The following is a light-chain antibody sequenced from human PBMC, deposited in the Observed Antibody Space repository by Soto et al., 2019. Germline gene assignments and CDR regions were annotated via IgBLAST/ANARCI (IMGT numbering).Light chain of an antibody. CDR1: QSLNSFY. J-gene: IGKJ1*01. CDR3: QQYDISART. V-gene: IGKV3-20*01. Sequence: EIVLTQSPGTLSLSPGERATLSCRASQSLNSFYLAWYQQKPGQAPRLLIYGSSNRATGIPDRFSGSGSGTDFTLTISRLDPEDFAVYYRQQYDISARTFGKGTKEDIK. CDR2: GSS.